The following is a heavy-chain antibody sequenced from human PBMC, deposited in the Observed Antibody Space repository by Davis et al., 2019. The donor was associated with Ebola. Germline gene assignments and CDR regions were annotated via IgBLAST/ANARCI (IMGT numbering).Heavy chain of an antibody. J-gene: IGHJ2*01. D-gene: IGHD3-10*01. Sequence: HTGGSLRLSCSASGFIFSTYVMSWVRQAPGKGLEWVSTYGTGADTYYADSVKGRFTISRDNAKNSLYLQMNSLRAGDTAVYYCVRVGSAWNFDLWGRGTLVTVSS. CDR2: YGTGADT. V-gene: IGHV3/OR16-10*01. CDR3: VRVGSAWNFDL. CDR1: GFIFSTYV.